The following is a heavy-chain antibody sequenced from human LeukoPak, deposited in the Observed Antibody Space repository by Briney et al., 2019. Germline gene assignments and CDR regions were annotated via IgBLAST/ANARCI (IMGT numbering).Heavy chain of an antibody. CDR1: GFTFRNHG. CDR2: ISSSSSYI. V-gene: IGHV3-21*01. D-gene: IGHD1-1*01. Sequence: GGSLRLSCAASGFTFRNHGMHWVRQAPGKGLEWVSSISSSSSYIYYADSVKGRFTISRDNAKSSLYLQMNSLRAEDTAVYYCARDGFGTTKDYYYGMDVWGQGTTVTVSS. J-gene: IGHJ6*02. CDR3: ARDGFGTTKDYYYGMDV.